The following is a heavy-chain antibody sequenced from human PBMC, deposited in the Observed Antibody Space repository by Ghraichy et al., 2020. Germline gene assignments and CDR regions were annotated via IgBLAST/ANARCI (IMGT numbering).Heavy chain of an antibody. D-gene: IGHD1-26*01. Sequence: GESLNISCVASGFTFSSYAMSWVRQAPGKGLEWVSAISGSGGSTYYADSVKGRFTISRDNSKNTLYLQMNSLRAEDTAVYYCAIGGGGSYPPFDYWGQGTLVTVSS. CDR2: ISGSGGST. CDR3: AIGGGGSYPPFDY. J-gene: IGHJ4*02. V-gene: IGHV3-23*01. CDR1: GFTFSSYA.